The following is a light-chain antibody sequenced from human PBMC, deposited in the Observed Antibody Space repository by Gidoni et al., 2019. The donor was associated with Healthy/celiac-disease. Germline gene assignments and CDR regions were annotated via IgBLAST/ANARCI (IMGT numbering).Light chain of an antibody. CDR2: EDN. CDR1: SGSIASNY. CDR3: QSYDSSNPHVV. J-gene: IGLJ2*01. V-gene: IGLV6-57*01. Sequence: NFLLTQHHSVSEAPGTTVTISCTRSSGSIASNYVQCYQQRPGSSPTTVIYEDNQRHSGVPGRFSGSIDSSSNSTSLTISGLKTEDEADYYCQSYDSSNPHVVFGGGTKLTVL.